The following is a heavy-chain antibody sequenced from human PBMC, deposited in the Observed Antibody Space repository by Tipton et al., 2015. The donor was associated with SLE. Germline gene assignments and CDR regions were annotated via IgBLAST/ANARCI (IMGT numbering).Heavy chain of an antibody. CDR2: IYTSGST. CDR3: ARDYGSVVQGVIRYFDY. CDR1: GGSISSSSYY. D-gene: IGHD3-10*01. Sequence: TLSLTCTVSGGSISSSSYYWSWIRQPAGKGLEWFGRIYTSGSTNYNPPLQSRVTMSVDTSKNQFSLQLSSVTAADTAVYYCARDYGSVVQGVIRYFDYWGQGTLVTVSS. V-gene: IGHV4-61*02. J-gene: IGHJ4*02.